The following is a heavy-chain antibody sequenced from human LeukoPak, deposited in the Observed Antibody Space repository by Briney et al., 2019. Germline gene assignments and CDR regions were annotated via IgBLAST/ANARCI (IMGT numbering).Heavy chain of an antibody. CDR1: GFTFSSYS. CDR2: TSSSGSTI. V-gene: IGHV3-48*04. D-gene: IGHD3-22*01. CDR3: ARDHSGWDY. J-gene: IGHJ4*02. Sequence: PGGSLRLSCAASGFTFSSYSMNWVRQAPGKGLEWVSYTSSSGSTIYYADSVKGRFTISRDNAKNSLYLQMNSLRAEDTAVYYCARDHSGWDYWGQGTLVTVFS.